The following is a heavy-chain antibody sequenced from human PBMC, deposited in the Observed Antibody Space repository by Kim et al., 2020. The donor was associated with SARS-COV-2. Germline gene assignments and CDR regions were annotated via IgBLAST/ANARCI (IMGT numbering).Heavy chain of an antibody. CDR2: TNWNTAST. Sequence: GGSLRLSCAASGFTFDDYAMHWVRQAPGKGLEWVSGTNWNTASTDYADSVKGRFTISRDDAKKTLYLQMNNLRPEDTALYFCAKGTDLFITSYLDYWGQG. V-gene: IGHV3-9*01. CDR3: AKGTDLFITSYLDY. D-gene: IGHD3-22*01. CDR1: GFTFDDYA. J-gene: IGHJ4*02.